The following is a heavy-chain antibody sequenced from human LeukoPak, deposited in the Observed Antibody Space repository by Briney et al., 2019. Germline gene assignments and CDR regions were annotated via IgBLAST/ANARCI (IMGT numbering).Heavy chain of an antibody. Sequence: GGSLRLSCAASGFSFRSYSINWVRQAPGKGLEWISYISSSSSTIYYADSVKGRFTISRDNAKNTLYLQMNSLRAEDTAVYYCASGVQGTSWIVNWGQGTLVTVSS. D-gene: IGHD2-15*01. J-gene: IGHJ4*02. V-gene: IGHV3-48*04. CDR3: ASGVQGTSWIVN. CDR2: ISSSSSTI. CDR1: GFSFRSYS.